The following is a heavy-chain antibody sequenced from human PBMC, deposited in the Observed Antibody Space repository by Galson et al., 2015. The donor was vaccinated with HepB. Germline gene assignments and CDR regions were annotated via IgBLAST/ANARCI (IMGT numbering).Heavy chain of an antibody. CDR2: ISGSGGST. Sequence: SLRLSCAASGFTFSSYAMSWVRQAPGKGLEWVSAISGSGGSTYYADSVKGRFTISRDNSKNTLYLQMNSLRAEDTAVYYCAKIVVVSPREDYWGQGTLVTVSS. D-gene: IGHD3-22*01. CDR1: GFTFSSYA. V-gene: IGHV3-23*01. CDR3: AKIVVVSPREDY. J-gene: IGHJ4*02.